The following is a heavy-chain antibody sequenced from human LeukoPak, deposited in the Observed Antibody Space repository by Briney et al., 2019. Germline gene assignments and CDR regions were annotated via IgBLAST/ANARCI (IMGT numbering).Heavy chain of an antibody. D-gene: IGHD6-13*01. CDR1: GHSFASNSAA. V-gene: IGHV6-1*01. Sequence: SQTLSLTCAISGHSFASNSAAWDWIRQSPSRGLESLGRTDYRPKWYNDYAVSVKSRITINPDTSKNQFSLQLNYVTPEDTDVYYCARGYSSSWYLDAFDIWGQGTMVTVSS. J-gene: IGHJ3*02. CDR3: ARGYSSSWYLDAFDI. CDR2: TDYRPKWYN.